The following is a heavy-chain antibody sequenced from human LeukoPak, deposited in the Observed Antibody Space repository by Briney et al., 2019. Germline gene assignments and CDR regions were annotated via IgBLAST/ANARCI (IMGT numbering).Heavy chain of an antibody. CDR3: ARGRLYDYVWPFDY. J-gene: IGHJ4*02. V-gene: IGHV4-38-2*02. CDR1: GYSISSGYY. CDR2: IYHSGST. Sequence: PSETLSLTCTVSGYSISSGYYWGWIRQPPGKGLEWIGSIYHSGSTNYNPSLKSRVTISVDTSKNQFSLKLSSVTAADTAVYYCARGRLYDYVWPFDYWGQGTLVTVSS. D-gene: IGHD3-16*01.